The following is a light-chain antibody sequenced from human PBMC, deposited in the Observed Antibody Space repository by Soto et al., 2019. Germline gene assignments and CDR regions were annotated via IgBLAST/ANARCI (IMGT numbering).Light chain of an antibody. CDR1: QSVSSY. CDR2: DAS. CDR3: QQRSIWPT. V-gene: IGKV3-11*01. Sequence: EIVLTQSPATLSLSPGERATLSCRASQSVSSYLAWYQQKPGQAPRLLIYDASNRATGIPARFSGSGSGTDFTHTISSLEPEDFAVYYCQQRSIWPTFGGGTKVEIK. J-gene: IGKJ4*01.